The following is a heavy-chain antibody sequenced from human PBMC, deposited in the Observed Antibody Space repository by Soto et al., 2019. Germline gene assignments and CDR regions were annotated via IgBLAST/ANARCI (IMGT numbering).Heavy chain of an antibody. CDR3: ARDRGDSFDRDYYYYGMDV. Sequence: GASVKVSCKASGYTFTSYAMHWVRQAPGQRLEWMGWINAGNGNTKYSQKFQGRVTITRDTSASTAYMELSSLRSEDTAVYYCARDRGDSFDRDYYYYGMDVWGQGTTVTGSS. J-gene: IGHJ6*02. V-gene: IGHV1-3*01. CDR1: GYTFTSYA. CDR2: INAGNGNT. D-gene: IGHD5-18*01.